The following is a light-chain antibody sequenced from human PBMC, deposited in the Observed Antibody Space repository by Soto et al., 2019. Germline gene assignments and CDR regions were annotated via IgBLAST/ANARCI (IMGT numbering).Light chain of an antibody. CDR2: DVS. V-gene: IGKV1-13*02. CDR1: QDIRGA. CDR3: QQYNSSPLT. Sequence: AIQLTQSPSSLSASVGDRVTITCRASQDIRGALAWYEQKPGNAPKLLIFDVSTLHSGVPSRFSGSGSVTDFTPTTSSLQHEDFVTYYCQQYNSSPLTFGQGTRLEIK. J-gene: IGKJ5*01.